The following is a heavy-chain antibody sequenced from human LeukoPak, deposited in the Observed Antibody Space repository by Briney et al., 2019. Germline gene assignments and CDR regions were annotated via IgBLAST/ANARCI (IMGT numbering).Heavy chain of an antibody. CDR3: AASLGYCSSTSCPGEDY. Sequence: GGSLRLSCAASGFTFSSYGMHWFRQAPGKGLEWVAVISYDGSNKYYADSVKGRFTISRDNSKNTLYLQMNSLRAEDTAVYYCAASLGYCSSTSCPGEDYWGQGTLVTVSS. V-gene: IGHV3-30*03. CDR1: GFTFSSYG. D-gene: IGHD2-2*01. J-gene: IGHJ4*02. CDR2: ISYDGSNK.